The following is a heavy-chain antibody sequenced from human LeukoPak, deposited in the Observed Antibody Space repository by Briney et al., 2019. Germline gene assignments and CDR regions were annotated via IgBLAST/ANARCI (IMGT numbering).Heavy chain of an antibody. V-gene: IGHV4-34*01. CDR1: GGSFSGYY. D-gene: IGHD1-20*01. Sequence: SETLSLTCAVYGGSFSGYYWSWIRQPPGKGLEWIGEINHSGSTNYNPSLKSRVTISVDTSKNQFSLKLSSVTAADTAVYYCARSYKWNGYAFDIWGQGTMVTASS. CDR2: INHSGST. J-gene: IGHJ3*02. CDR3: ARSYKWNGYAFDI.